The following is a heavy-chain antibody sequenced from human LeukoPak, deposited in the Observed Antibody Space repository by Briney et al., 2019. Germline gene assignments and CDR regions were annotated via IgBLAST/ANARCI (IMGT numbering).Heavy chain of an antibody. CDR3: ARDRFTMIVVAFDY. CDR2: IYHSGST. D-gene: IGHD3-22*01. CDR1: GYSISSGYY. J-gene: IGHJ4*02. Sequence: PSETLSLTCTVSGYSISSGYYWGWIRQPPGKGLEWIGSIYHSGSTYYNPSLKSRVTISVDTSKNQFSLKLSSVTAADTAVYYCARDRFTMIVVAFDYWGQGTLVTVSS. V-gene: IGHV4-38-2*02.